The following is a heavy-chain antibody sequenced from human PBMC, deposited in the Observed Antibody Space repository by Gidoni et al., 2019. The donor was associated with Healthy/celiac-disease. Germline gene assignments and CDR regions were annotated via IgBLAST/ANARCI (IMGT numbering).Heavy chain of an antibody. Sequence: EVQLLESGGGLVQPGGALRLSCAASGFTVSSYAMSWVRQAPGKGLEWVSAISGSGGSTYYADSVKGRFTISRDNSKNTLYLQMNSLRAEDTAVYYCAKFSGSGSYYEDYWGQGTLVTVSS. CDR3: AKFSGSGSYYEDY. CDR1: GFTVSSYA. J-gene: IGHJ4*02. CDR2: ISGSGGST. V-gene: IGHV3-23*01. D-gene: IGHD3-10*01.